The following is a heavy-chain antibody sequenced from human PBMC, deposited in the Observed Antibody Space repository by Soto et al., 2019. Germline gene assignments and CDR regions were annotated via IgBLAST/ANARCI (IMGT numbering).Heavy chain of an antibody. CDR2: IKQDGREK. D-gene: IGHD2-15*01. V-gene: IGHV3-7*01. CDR3: AREPLGYCSGGSCYGLFDD. Sequence: EVQLVESGGGLVQPGGSLRLSCAASGFTFSSYWMSWVRQAPGKGLEWVANIKQDGREKYYVDSVKGRFTISRDNAKNSVYLQMNSLRVEDTAVYYCAREPLGYCSGGSCYGLFDDWGQGTLVTVSS. CDR1: GFTFSSYW. J-gene: IGHJ4*02.